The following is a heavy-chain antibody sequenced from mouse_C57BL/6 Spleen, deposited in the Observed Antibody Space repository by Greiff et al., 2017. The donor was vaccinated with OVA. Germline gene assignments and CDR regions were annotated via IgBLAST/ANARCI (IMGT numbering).Heavy chain of an antibody. J-gene: IGHJ2*01. CDR1: GYTFTDYN. D-gene: IGHD4-1*01. Sequence: VQLQQSGPELVKPGASVKIPCKASGYTFTDYNMDWVKQSHGKSLEWIGDINPNNGGTIYNQKFKGKATLTVDKSSSTAYMELRSLTSEDTAVYYCAREALTGFPFDYWGQGTTLTVSS. V-gene: IGHV1-18*01. CDR2: INPNNGGT. CDR3: AREALTGFPFDY.